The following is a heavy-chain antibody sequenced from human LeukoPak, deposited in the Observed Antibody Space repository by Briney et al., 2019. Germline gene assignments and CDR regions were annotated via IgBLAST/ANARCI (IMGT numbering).Heavy chain of an antibody. V-gene: IGHV1-18*01. J-gene: IGHJ3*02. Sequence: ASVKVSCKASGYTFTSYGISWVRQAPGQGLEWMGWISAYNGNTNYAQKLQGRVTMTTDTSTSTAYMELRSLRSDDTAVYYCARDFIASIAARRVDAFDIWGQGTMVTVSS. CDR2: ISAYNGNT. CDR1: GYTFTSYG. CDR3: ARDFIASIAARRVDAFDI. D-gene: IGHD6-6*01.